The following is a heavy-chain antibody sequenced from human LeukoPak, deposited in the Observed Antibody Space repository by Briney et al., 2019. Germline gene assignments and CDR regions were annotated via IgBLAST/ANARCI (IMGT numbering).Heavy chain of an antibody. D-gene: IGHD2-2*01. V-gene: IGHV1-8*03. CDR3: AREYCSSTSCTGKFDP. Sequence: ASVKVSCKASGYTFTSYDINWVRQATGQGLEWMGWMNPNSGNTGYAQKFQGRVTITRNTSISTAYMELSSLRSEDTAVYYCAREYCSSTSCTGKFDPWGQGTLVTVSS. J-gene: IGHJ5*02. CDR1: GYTFTSYD. CDR2: MNPNSGNT.